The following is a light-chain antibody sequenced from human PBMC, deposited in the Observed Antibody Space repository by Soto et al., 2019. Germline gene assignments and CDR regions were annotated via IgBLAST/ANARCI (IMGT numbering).Light chain of an antibody. J-gene: IGKJ5*01. CDR1: QSVSTN. V-gene: IGKV3-15*01. CDR3: QQYNSWPPIT. CDR2: GAS. Sequence: EIVMTQSPATLSVSPGERATLSCRASQSVSTNLAWYQHKPAQAPRLLIYGASTRATGIPGRFSGSGSETEFTLTISSLQSEDFAVYYCQQYNSWPPITFGQGTRLEIK.